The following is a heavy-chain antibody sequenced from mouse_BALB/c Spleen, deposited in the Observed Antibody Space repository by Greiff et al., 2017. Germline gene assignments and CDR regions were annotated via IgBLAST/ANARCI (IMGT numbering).Heavy chain of an antibody. V-gene: IGHV5-6-2*01. CDR2: INSNGGST. D-gene: IGHD1-1*01. CDR1: GFTFSSYY. J-gene: IGHJ3*01. CDR3: ARHEDYGSKAWFAY. Sequence: DVQLVESGGGLVKLGGSLKLSCAASGFTFSSYYMSWVRQTPEKRLELVAAINSNGGSTYYPDTVKGRFTISRDNAKNTLYLQMSSLKSEDTALYYCARHEDYGSKAWFAYWGQGTLVTVSA.